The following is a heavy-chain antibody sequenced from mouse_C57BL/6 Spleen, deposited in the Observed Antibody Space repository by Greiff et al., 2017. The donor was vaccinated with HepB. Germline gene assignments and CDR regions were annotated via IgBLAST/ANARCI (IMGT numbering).Heavy chain of an antibody. CDR3: ARGDYDYDLYSMDY. D-gene: IGHD2-4*01. V-gene: IGHV1-55*01. CDR2: IYPGSGSI. J-gene: IGHJ4*01. CDR1: GYTFTSYW. Sequence: VQLQQSGAELVKPGASVKMSCKASGYTFTSYWITWVKQRPGQGLEWIGDIYPGSGSINYNEKFKSKATLTVDTSSSTAYMQLSSLTSEDSAVYYCARGDYDYDLYSMDYWGQGTSVTVSS.